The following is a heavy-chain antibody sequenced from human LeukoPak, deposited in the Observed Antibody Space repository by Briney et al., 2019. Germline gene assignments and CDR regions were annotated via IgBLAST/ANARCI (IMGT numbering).Heavy chain of an antibody. CDR3: AREGDY. J-gene: IGHJ4*02. CDR1: GFTFSSYS. V-gene: IGHV3-30-3*01. Sequence: LSGRSLRLSCAASGFTFSSYSMHWVRQAPGKGLEWVAVISYDGSNKYYADSVKGRFTISRDNSKNTLYLQMNSLRAEDTAVYYCAREGDYWGQGTLVTVSS. CDR2: ISYDGSNK.